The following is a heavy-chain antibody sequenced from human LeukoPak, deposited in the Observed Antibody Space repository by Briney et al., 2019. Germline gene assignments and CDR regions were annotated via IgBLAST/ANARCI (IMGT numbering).Heavy chain of an antibody. Sequence: PGGSLRLSCAASGFTFSTYWIHWVRQGPGKGLVWVSRITFDGRSTNYADSVKGRFTISRDNAKNTLYLQMNSLRAEDTAIYYCARAASNWAIDYWGQGNLVTVPS. CDR2: ITFDGRST. CDR1: GFTFSTYW. J-gene: IGHJ4*02. CDR3: ARAASNWAIDY. D-gene: IGHD2/OR15-2a*01. V-gene: IGHV3-74*01.